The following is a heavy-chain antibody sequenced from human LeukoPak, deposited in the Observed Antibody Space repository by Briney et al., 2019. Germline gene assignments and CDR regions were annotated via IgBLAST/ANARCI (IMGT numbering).Heavy chain of an antibody. CDR3: AREDTAMADAFDI. CDR2: SSTEGSRT. Sequence: GGSLRLSCAASGFTFSSYWMHWVRQAPGEGLVWVSRSSTEGSRTSYADSVKGRFTISRDNAKNTLYLQMNSLRAEDTAVYYCAREDTAMADAFDIWGQGTMVTVSS. CDR1: GFTFSSYW. V-gene: IGHV3-74*01. D-gene: IGHD5-18*01. J-gene: IGHJ3*02.